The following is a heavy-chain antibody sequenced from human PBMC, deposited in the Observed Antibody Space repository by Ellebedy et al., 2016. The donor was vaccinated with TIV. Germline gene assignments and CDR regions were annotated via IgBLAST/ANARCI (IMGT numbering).Heavy chain of an antibody. J-gene: IGHJ4*02. CDR3: ASSSGH. CDR2: IKPDGSEK. Sequence: GESLKISXAASGFTFSNYLMTWVRQPPRKGLEWVANIKPDGSEKNYVDSVKGRFTISRDNAKNSVYLQMNSLRADDTAIYYCASSSGHWGQGTLVTVSS. CDR1: GFTFSNYL. V-gene: IGHV3-7*01.